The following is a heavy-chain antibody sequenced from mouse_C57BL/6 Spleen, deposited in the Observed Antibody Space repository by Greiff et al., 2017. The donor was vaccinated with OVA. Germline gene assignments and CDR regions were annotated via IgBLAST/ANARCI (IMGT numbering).Heavy chain of an antibody. CDR1: GYSFTGYY. CDR2: INPSTGGT. D-gene: IGHD2-1*01. Sequence: EVQLVESGPELVKPGASVKISCKASGYSFTGYYMNWVKQSPEKSLEWIGEINPSTGGTTYNQKFKAKATLTVDKSSSTAYMQLKSLTSEDSAVYYCATLLWGDYWGQGTSVTVSS. J-gene: IGHJ4*01. V-gene: IGHV1-42*01. CDR3: ATLLWGDY.